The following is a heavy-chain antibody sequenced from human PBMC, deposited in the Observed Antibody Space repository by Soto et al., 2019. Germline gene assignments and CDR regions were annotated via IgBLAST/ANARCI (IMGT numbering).Heavy chain of an antibody. CDR1: GYTFNAYG. Sequence: GASVKVSCKTSGYTFNAYGITWVRQAPGQGLEWLGWISGYNGYTTYAQKFQGRVTITRDTSASTAYVELSSLRSEDTAVYYCAREKRYCSGGSCYWFDPWGQGTLVTVSS. CDR3: AREKRYCSGGSCYWFDP. V-gene: IGHV1-18*01. J-gene: IGHJ5*02. CDR2: ISGYNGYT. D-gene: IGHD2-15*01.